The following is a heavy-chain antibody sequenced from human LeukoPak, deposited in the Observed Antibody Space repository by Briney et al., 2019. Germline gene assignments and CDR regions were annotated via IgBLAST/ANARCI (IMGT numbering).Heavy chain of an antibody. V-gene: IGHV3-48*01. CDR2: ISYSSNTI. J-gene: IGHJ3*02. D-gene: IGHD6-13*01. CDR3: ARAETSSWYPAFDI. Sequence: PGGSLRLSCAASGFTFSNYGMNWVRQAPGKGLEWVSHISYSSNTIYYADSVKGRFTISRDNAKNSVYLQMNGLRAEDTAVYFCARAETSSWYPAFDIWGQGTMVTVSS. CDR1: GFTFSNYG.